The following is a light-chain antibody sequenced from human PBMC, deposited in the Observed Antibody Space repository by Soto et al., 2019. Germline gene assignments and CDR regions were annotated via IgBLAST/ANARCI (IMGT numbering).Light chain of an antibody. Sequence: VLTHSPATLSFSPGERAPLSFSFSQGVSSTYLAWYQQKPGQAPRLLIYGVSSRATGIPDRFSGSGSGTDFTLTISRLEPEDFAVYYCQQYGSSPRTFGQGTKVDI. CDR3: QQYGSSPRT. V-gene: IGKV3-20*01. CDR2: GVS. CDR1: QGVSSTY. J-gene: IGKJ1*01.